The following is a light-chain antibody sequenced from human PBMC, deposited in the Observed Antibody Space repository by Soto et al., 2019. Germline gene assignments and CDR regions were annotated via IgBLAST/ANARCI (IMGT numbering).Light chain of an antibody. CDR1: NIESKS. CDR2: DDG. V-gene: IGLV3-21*02. J-gene: IGLJ1*01. Sequence: SYELTQPPSVSVAPGQTARITCGGNNIESKSVHWYQQRPGQAPVLVLYDDGNRPSGIPERLSGSNSGSTATLTISSVEASDEADYFCQVWDISSDQYLFGRGTKVTVL. CDR3: QVWDISSDQYL.